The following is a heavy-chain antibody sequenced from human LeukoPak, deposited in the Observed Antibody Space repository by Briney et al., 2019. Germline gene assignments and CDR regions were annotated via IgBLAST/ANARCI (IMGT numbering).Heavy chain of an antibody. CDR1: GFTFSSYS. Sequence: GGSLRLSCAASGFTFSSYSMNWVRQAPGKGLEWVSSISSSSSYTYYADSVKGRFTISRDNAKNSLYLQMNSLRAEDTAVYYCARGRSSSGSMNEYLGQGTLATVSS. D-gene: IGHD3-10*01. J-gene: IGHJ4*02. CDR3: ARGRSSSGSMNEY. CDR2: ISSSSSYT. V-gene: IGHV3-21*01.